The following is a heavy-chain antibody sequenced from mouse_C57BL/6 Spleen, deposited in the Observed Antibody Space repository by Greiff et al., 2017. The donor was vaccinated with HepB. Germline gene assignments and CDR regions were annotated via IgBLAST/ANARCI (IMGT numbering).Heavy chain of an antibody. J-gene: IGHJ2*01. Sequence: QVQLKQPGAELVRPGTSVKLSCKASGYTFTSYWMHWVKQRPGQGLEWIGVIDPSDSYTNYNQKFKGKATLTVDTSSSTAYMQLSSLTSEDSAVYYCARDGYRYWGQGTTLTVSS. CDR3: ARDGYRY. D-gene: IGHD2-3*01. CDR1: GYTFTSYW. CDR2: IDPSDSYT. V-gene: IGHV1-59*01.